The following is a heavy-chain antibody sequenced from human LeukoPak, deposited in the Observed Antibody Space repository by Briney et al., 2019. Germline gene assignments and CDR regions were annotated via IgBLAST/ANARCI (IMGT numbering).Heavy chain of an antibody. J-gene: IGHJ4*02. CDR2: IRGDGSMT. V-gene: IGHV3-74*01. CDR3: AKDRGYSFDY. D-gene: IGHD5-18*01. Sequence: GGSLRLSCAASEFTFSAYWMHWVRQAPGKGLVWVSRIRGDGSMTNYADSVKGRFTISRDNSKNTLYLQMNSLRAEDTAVYYCAKDRGYSFDYWGQGTLVTVSS. CDR1: EFTFSAYW.